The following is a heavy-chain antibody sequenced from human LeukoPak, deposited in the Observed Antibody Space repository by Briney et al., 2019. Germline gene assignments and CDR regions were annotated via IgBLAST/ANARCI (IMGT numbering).Heavy chain of an antibody. J-gene: IGHJ4*02. V-gene: IGHV1-69*04. CDR3: ARGLVAYYYDSSGYLY. CDR1: GGTFSSYA. CDR2: IIPILGIA. Sequence: ASVKVSCKASGGTFSSYAISWVRQAPGQGLEWMGRIIPILGIANHAQKFQGRVTITADKSTSTAYMELSSLRPEDTAVYYCARGLVAYYYDSSGYLYWGQGTLVTVSS. D-gene: IGHD3-22*01.